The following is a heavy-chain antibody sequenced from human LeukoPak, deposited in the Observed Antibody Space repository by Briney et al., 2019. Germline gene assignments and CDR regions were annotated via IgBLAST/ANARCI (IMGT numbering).Heavy chain of an antibody. CDR2: ISDDGSNK. J-gene: IGHJ4*02. D-gene: IGHD3-22*01. V-gene: IGHV3-30-3*01. Sequence: PGGSLRLSCAASGFTFSRYSMHWLRQAPGKGLEWVAVISDDGSNKYYADSVKGRFTISRDNAKNTLYLQMNSLRAEDTAVYYCARPRAYDTRDFDYWGQGTLVTVSS. CDR3: ARPRAYDTRDFDY. CDR1: GFTFSRYS.